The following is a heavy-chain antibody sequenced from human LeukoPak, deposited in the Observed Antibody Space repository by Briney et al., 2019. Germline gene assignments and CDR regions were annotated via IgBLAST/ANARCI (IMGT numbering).Heavy chain of an antibody. J-gene: IGHJ5*02. V-gene: IGHV3-30*18. CDR1: GFTFSSYG. CDR2: ISYDGSNK. Sequence: QPGRSLRLSCAASGFTFSSYGMHWVRQAPGKGLEWVAVISYDGSNKYYADSVKGRFTISRDNSKNTLYPQMNSLRAEDTAVYYCAKGWDLWGQGTLVTVSS. CDR3: AKGWDL.